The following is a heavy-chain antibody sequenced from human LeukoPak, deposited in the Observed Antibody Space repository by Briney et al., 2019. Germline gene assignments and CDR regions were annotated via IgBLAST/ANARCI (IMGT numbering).Heavy chain of an antibody. CDR3: ARSIAVAGTHPFDY. Sequence: SETLSLTCTVSGGSISSYYWSWIRQPAGKGLEWIGRIYTSGSNNYNPSLKSRVTMSVDTSKNQFSLKLSSVTAADTAVYYCARSIAVAGTHPFDYWGQGTLVTVSS. CDR2: IYTSGSN. J-gene: IGHJ4*02. D-gene: IGHD6-19*01. V-gene: IGHV4-4*07. CDR1: GGSISSYY.